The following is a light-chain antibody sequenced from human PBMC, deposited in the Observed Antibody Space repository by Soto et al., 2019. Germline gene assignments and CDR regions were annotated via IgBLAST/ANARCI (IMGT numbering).Light chain of an antibody. V-gene: IGKV3-15*01. CDR1: QSVNNN. Sequence: EIILTQSPASLSVSPGERATLSCRASQSVNNNLAWYQQKPGQAPRLLIYGASTRATGIPGRLRGSGSGTEVTFNVTSLQSEDFAVYFCQQYNNLHPDTFGQGTKLEIK. J-gene: IGKJ2*01. CDR2: GAS. CDR3: QQYNNLHPDT.